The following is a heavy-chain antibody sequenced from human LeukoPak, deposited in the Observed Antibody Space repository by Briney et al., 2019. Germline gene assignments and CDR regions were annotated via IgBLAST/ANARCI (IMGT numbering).Heavy chain of an antibody. CDR3: ARSEVGATDGPDY. D-gene: IGHD1-26*01. Sequence: GGSLRLSCAASGFTFSSYAMSWVRQAPGKGLEWVSAISGSGGSTYYADSVKGRFTISRDNAKNTLYLQMNSLRAEDTAVYYCARSEVGATDGPDYWGQGTLVTVSS. CDR1: GFTFSSYA. V-gene: IGHV3-23*01. J-gene: IGHJ4*02. CDR2: ISGSGGST.